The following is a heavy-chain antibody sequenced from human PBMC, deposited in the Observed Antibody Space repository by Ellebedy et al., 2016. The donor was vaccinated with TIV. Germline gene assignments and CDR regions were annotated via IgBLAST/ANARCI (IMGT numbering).Heavy chain of an antibody. Sequence: SQTLSLTCAISGDSVSRICAAWTWLRQSPWRGVECLGRTYYRSKWYNEYAVSVESRITINSDTSKNQFTLQLSSVTPEDTAIYYCAREIRAYDSWGQGTLVTVSS. CDR1: GDSVSRICAA. J-gene: IGHJ4*02. CDR2: TYYRSKWYN. V-gene: IGHV6-1*01. CDR3: AREIRAYDS.